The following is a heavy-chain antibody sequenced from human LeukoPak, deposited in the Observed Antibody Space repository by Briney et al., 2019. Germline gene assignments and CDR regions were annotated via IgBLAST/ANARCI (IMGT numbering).Heavy chain of an antibody. D-gene: IGHD3-10*01. Sequence: QPGGSLRLSCAASGFTFSSYSMNWVRQAPGKGLEWVAVISYDGSNKYYADSVKGRSTISRDNSKNTLYLQMNSLRAEDTAVYYCARSDSGPGFDYWGQGTLVTVSS. CDR3: ARSDSGPGFDY. V-gene: IGHV3-30*04. J-gene: IGHJ4*02. CDR2: ISYDGSNK. CDR1: GFTFSSYS.